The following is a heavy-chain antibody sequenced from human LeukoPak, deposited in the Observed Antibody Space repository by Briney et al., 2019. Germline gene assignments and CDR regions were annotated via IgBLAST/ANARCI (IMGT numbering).Heavy chain of an antibody. Sequence: GGSLRLSCAASGFTFDDYAMHWVRQAPGKGLEWVSGISWNSGSIGYADSVKGRFTISRDNAKNSLYLQMNSLRAEDMALYYCAKDTGRWVGDSGYFDLWGRGTLVTVSS. CDR1: GFTFDDYA. V-gene: IGHV3-9*03. CDR2: ISWNSGSI. J-gene: IGHJ2*01. CDR3: AKDTGRWVGDSGYFDL. D-gene: IGHD3-10*01.